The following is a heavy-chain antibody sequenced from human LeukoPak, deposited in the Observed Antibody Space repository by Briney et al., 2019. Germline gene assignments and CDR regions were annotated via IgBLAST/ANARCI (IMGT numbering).Heavy chain of an antibody. CDR1: GYTFTGYY. CDR3: ARSSHYYDAFDI. Sequence: ASVKVSCKASGYTFTGYYMHWVRQAPGQGLEWMGWINPNSGGTNYAQKFQGRVTMTRDTSISTAYMELSRLRSDDTAVYCCARSSHYYDAFDIWGQGTMVTFSS. J-gene: IGHJ3*02. D-gene: IGHD3-10*01. V-gene: IGHV1-2*02. CDR2: INPNSGGT.